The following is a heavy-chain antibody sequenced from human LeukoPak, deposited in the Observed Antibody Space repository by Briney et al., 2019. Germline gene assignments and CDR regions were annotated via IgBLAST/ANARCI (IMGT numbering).Heavy chain of an antibody. J-gene: IGHJ4*02. Sequence: GGSLRLSCAASGFTFSSYAMSWVRQAPGKGLEWVSAISGSGGSTYYADSVKGRFTISRDNSKNTLYLQMNSLRAEDTAVYYCAKGPGITIFGVVIKGPPDYWGQGTLVTVSS. D-gene: IGHD3-3*01. CDR2: ISGSGGST. V-gene: IGHV3-23*01. CDR1: GFTFSSYA. CDR3: AKGPGITIFGVVIKGPPDY.